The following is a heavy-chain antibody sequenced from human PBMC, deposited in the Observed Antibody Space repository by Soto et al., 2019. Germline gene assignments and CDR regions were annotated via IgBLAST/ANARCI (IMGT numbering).Heavy chain of an antibody. CDR1: GYSFTSYW. J-gene: IGHJ4*02. Sequence: GESLKISCKGSGYSFTSYWIGWVRQMPGKGLEWMGIIYPGDSDTRYSPSFQGQVTISADKSISTAYLQWSSLKASDTAMYYCARHRDDSSGYLTFDYWGQGTLVTVSS. CDR2: IYPGDSDT. V-gene: IGHV5-51*01. CDR3: ARHRDDSSGYLTFDY. D-gene: IGHD3-22*01.